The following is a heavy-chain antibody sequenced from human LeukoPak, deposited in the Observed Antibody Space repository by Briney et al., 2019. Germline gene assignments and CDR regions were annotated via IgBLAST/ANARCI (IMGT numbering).Heavy chain of an antibody. J-gene: IGHJ4*02. CDR3: AKRGIVIRGVLIIGFHKEAYYFDY. D-gene: IGHD3-10*01. Sequence: GGSLRLSCEASGFIFSNYGMHWVRQAPGKGLEWLALIWYEGQTKFYADSVKGRFTISRDNSLNTVYLQMNSLRAEDTAVYFCAKRGIVIRGVLIIGFHKEAYYFDYWGQGILVTVSS. CDR1: GFIFSNYG. V-gene: IGHV3-33*06. CDR2: IWYEGQTK.